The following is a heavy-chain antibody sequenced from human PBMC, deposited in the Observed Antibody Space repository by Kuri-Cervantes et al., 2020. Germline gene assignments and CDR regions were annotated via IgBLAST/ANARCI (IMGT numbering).Heavy chain of an antibody. CDR1: GFTFDDYG. V-gene: IGHV3-20*04. CDR3: AKDIAAVGTDAFDI. CDR2: INWNGGST. Sequence: GESLKISCAASGFTFDDYGMSWVRQAPGKGLEWVSGINWNGGSTGYADSVKGRFTISRDNAKNSLYLQMNSLRAEDTALYYCAKDIAAVGTDAFDIWGQGTMVTVSS. J-gene: IGHJ3*02. D-gene: IGHD6-13*01.